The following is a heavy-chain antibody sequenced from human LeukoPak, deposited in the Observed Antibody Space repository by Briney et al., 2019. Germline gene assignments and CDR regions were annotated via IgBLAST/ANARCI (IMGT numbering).Heavy chain of an antibody. CDR1: GYSISSVYY. CDR2: IYHSGST. CDR3: ARDRDSGYDNYYYYYYMDV. Sequence: SETLSLTCIVSGYSISSVYYWGWIRQPPGKGLEWIGSIYHSGSTYYNPSLKSRVTISVDTSKNQFSLKLSSVTAADTAMYYCARDRDSGYDNYYYYYYMDVWGKGTTVTISS. D-gene: IGHD5-12*01. V-gene: IGHV4-38-2*02. J-gene: IGHJ6*03.